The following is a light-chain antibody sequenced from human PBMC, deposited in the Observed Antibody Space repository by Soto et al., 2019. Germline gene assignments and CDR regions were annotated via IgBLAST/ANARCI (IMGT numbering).Light chain of an antibody. CDR1: QDIGGR. CDR3: LQHKSYPRT. V-gene: IGKV1-17*03. J-gene: IGKJ1*01. Sequence: DIQMTQSPSSVSSSVGDIITITCRASQDIGGRLAWFQQRPGKVPKRLMYSANRLESGVPSRFSGSGSGTEFTLTISSLQPEDFATYYCLQHKSYPRTFGQGTKVDIK. CDR2: SAN.